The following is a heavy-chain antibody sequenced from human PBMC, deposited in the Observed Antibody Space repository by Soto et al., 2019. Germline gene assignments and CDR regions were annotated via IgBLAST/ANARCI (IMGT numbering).Heavy chain of an antibody. Sequence: GGSLRLSCAASGFTFSDYYMNWIRQAPGKGLEWVSYISDSGSSIFYADSVKGRFTISRDSARKSLYLHMNSLRVEDTAVYYCARDTAFINSGFFDAWGQGTLVTVSS. V-gene: IGHV3-11*01. CDR3: ARDTAFINSGFFDA. CDR2: ISDSGSSI. D-gene: IGHD3-22*01. J-gene: IGHJ5*02. CDR1: GFTFSDYY.